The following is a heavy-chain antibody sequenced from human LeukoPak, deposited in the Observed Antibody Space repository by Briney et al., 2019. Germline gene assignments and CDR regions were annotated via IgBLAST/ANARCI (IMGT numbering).Heavy chain of an antibody. CDR1: GYTFTCYD. CDR2: MNPNSGNT. V-gene: IGHV1-8*01. Sequence: ASVKVSCKASGYTFTCYDINWVRQATGQGLEWMGWMNPNSGNTGYAQKFQGRVTMTEDTSTDTAYMELSSLRSEDTAVYYCVFIAAAGTPYYYYGMDVWGQGTTVTVSS. D-gene: IGHD6-13*01. J-gene: IGHJ6*02. CDR3: VFIAAAGTPYYYYGMDV.